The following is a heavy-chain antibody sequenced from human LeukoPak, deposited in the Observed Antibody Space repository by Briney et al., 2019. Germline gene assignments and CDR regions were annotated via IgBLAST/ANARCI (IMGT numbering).Heavy chain of an antibody. J-gene: IGHJ4*02. D-gene: IGHD6-6*01. CDR1: GFTIDTYS. V-gene: IGHV3-21*06. CDR2: ISTGSSYM. CDR3: ARDGVFRSSAPDY. Sequence: GGSLRLSCAASGFTIDTYSMNWVRQAPGKGLEWVSSISTGSSYMYYADSVKGRFTISRDNAKNSLYLQMDSLTVDDTAVYYCARDGVFRSSAPDYWGQGTLVTVSS.